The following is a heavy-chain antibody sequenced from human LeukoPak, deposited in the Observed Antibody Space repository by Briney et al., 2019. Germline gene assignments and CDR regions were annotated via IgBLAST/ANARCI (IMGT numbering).Heavy chain of an antibody. CDR2: TYYRSKWYS. Sequence: SQTLSLTCGISGDSVSSNSAGWHWIRQSPSRGLEWLGKTYYRSKWYSDYAVSVKTRISINPDTSKSQFSLQLNSVTPEDTAVYYCARSYSYSFDYWGQGTLVTVSS. D-gene: IGHD1-26*01. CDR3: ARSYSYSFDY. J-gene: IGHJ4*02. CDR1: GDSVSSNSAG. V-gene: IGHV6-1*01.